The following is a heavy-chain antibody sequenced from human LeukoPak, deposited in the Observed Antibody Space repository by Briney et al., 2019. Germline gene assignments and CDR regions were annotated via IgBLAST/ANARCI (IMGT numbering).Heavy chain of an antibody. CDR3: ANSGFLYSNYRPNWFDP. CDR2: ISGSGGST. V-gene: IGHV3-23*01. CDR1: GFTFSSYA. J-gene: IGHJ5*02. Sequence: PGGSLRLSCAASGFTFSSYAMSWVRQAPGKGLEWVSAISGSGGSTYYADSVKGRFTISRDNSKNTLYLQMNSLRAEDTAVYYCANSGFLYSNYRPNWFDPWGQGTLVTVSS. D-gene: IGHD4-11*01.